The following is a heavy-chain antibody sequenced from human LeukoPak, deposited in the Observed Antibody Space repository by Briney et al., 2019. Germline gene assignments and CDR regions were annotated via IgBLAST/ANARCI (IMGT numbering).Heavy chain of an antibody. CDR1: GFTFTDYH. J-gene: IGHJ4*02. V-gene: IGHV3-11*01. Sequence: PGGSLRLSCAVSGFTFTDYHMGWIRQAPGKGLEWISYISGSGSDINYADSVKGRFTVSRDNAKNSLHLQMNSLRAEDTAVYYCVTDGQIRFVGYWGQGTLVTVSS. D-gene: IGHD3-3*01. CDR2: ISGSGSDI. CDR3: VTDGQIRFVGY.